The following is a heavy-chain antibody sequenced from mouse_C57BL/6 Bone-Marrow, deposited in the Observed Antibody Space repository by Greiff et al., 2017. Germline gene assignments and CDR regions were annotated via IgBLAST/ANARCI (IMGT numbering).Heavy chain of an antibody. D-gene: IGHD2-3*01. CDR3: ARICPDGYYVDY. V-gene: IGHV8-8*01. J-gene: IGHJ2*01. CDR1: GFSLSTFGMG. Sequence: QVTLKVSGPGILQPSQTLSLTCSFSGFSLSTFGMGVGWIRQPSGKGQEWLAHIWWDDDKYYNPALKSRLTISKDTSNNQVFIKIANVDTADTATYFCARICPDGYYVDYWGQGTTLTVSS. CDR2: IWWDDDK.